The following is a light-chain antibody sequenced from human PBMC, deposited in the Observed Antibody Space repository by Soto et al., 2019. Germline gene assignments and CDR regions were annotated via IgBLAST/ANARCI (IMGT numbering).Light chain of an antibody. J-gene: IGLJ2*01. CDR2: DVS. CDR1: SSDVGGYNY. CDR3: SSYTSSSIVV. Sequence: QSVLTQPASVSGSPGQSITISCTGTSSDVGGYNYVSWYQQHPGKAPKLMIYDVSNRPSGVSNRFSGSKSGNTASLTISGLQAEEEADYYCSSYTSSSIVVFGGGTKVTVL. V-gene: IGLV2-14*01.